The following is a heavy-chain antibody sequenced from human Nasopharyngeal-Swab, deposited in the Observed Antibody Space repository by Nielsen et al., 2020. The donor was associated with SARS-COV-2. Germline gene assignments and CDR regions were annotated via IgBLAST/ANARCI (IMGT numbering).Heavy chain of an antibody. Sequence: WSRQPPGKGLEWVSAISGSGGSTYYADPVKGRFTISRDNSKNTLYLQINSLRAEDTSVYYCANGIAVFDYWGQGTLVTVSS. J-gene: IGHJ4*02. CDR2: ISGSGGST. D-gene: IGHD6-19*01. V-gene: IGHV3-23*01. CDR3: ANGIAVFDY.